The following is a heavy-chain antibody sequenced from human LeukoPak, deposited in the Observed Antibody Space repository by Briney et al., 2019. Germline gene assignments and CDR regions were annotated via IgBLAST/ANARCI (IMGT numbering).Heavy chain of an antibody. CDR1: GGSISSYY. Sequence: SETLSLTCTVSGGSISSYYWSWIRQPAGKGLEWIGRIYTSGSTNYNPSLKSRVTISVDTSKNQFSLKLSSVTAADTAVYYCAREIPVSDILTGYYTDYFDYWGQGTLVTVSS. D-gene: IGHD3-9*01. J-gene: IGHJ4*02. CDR2: IYTSGST. CDR3: AREIPVSDILTGYYTDYFDY. V-gene: IGHV4-4*07.